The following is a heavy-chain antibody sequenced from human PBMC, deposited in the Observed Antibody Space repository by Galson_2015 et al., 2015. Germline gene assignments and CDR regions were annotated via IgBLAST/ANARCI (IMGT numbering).Heavy chain of an antibody. J-gene: IGHJ4*02. Sequence: SLRLSCAASGFSFSDYDMNWVRQAPGKGLEWVSYISSSSGNKYYADSVKGRFTISRDNAKNSLFLQMSSLRVEDTATYFCASIVCAGGGCYFDYWGQGTLVTVSS. CDR1: GFSFSDYD. D-gene: IGHD2-8*02. V-gene: IGHV3-48*04. CDR3: ASIVCAGGGCYFDY. CDR2: ISSSSGNK.